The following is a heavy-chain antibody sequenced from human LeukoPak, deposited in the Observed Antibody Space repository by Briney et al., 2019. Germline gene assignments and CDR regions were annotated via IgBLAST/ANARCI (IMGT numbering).Heavy chain of an antibody. CDR1: GYSISSGYY. V-gene: IGHV4-38-2*02. Sequence: SETLYLTCTVSGYSISSGYYSGWIRQPPGKGLEWIGSIYHSGSTYYNPSLKSRVTISVDTSKNQFSLKLSSVTAADTAVYYCARTTEGYCRGRSCYSYYYYMDVWGKGTTVTVSS. D-gene: IGHD2-15*01. CDR2: IYHSGST. J-gene: IGHJ6*03. CDR3: ARTTEGYCRGRSCYSYYYYMDV.